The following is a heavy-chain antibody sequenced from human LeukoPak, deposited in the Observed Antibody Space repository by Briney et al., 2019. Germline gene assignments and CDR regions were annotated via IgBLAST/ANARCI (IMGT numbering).Heavy chain of an antibody. CDR3: ARDSSGCGY. CDR1: GYTLTELS. J-gene: IGHJ4*02. V-gene: IGHV1-24*01. CDR2: FDPEDGET. Sequence: ASVKVSCKVSGYTLTELSMHWVRQTPGKGLEWMGGFDPEDGETIYAQKFQGRVTMTRDTSTSTVYMELSSLRSEDTAVYYCARDSSGCGYWGQGTLVTVSS. D-gene: IGHD6-19*01.